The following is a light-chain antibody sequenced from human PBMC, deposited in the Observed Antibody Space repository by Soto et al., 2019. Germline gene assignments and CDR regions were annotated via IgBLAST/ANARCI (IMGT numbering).Light chain of an antibody. CDR3: TSYTSGSLYV. CDR1: RSDFGAYNY. J-gene: IGLJ1*01. CDR2: NVS. Sequence: QSALTQPASVSGSPGQSITISCTGTRSDFGAYNYVSWYQQYPGKVPKLLIYNVSNRPSGVSNRFSGSKSGNTASLTISGLQAEDEADYFCTSYTSGSLYVFGTGTKLTVL. V-gene: IGLV2-14*01.